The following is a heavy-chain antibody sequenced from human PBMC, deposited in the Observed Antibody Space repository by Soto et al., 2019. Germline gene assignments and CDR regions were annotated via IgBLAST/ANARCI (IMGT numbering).Heavy chain of an antibody. CDR2: VNGGGDIT. CDR1: EFTFSSYS. Sequence: EVQLLESGGGLVQPGGSLRLYCAASEFTFSSYSMIWVRQAPGKGLEWVSGVNGGGDITYYAESVKGRFTISRDNSKKTLYLQMNSLRAEDTAAFYYSRGHVGVPMDLWGQGTTVPVSS. J-gene: IGHJ6*02. CDR3: SRGHVGVPMDL. V-gene: IGHV3-23*01. D-gene: IGHD3-3*01.